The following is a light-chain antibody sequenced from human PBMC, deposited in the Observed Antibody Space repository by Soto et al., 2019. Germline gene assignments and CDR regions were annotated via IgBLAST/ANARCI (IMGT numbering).Light chain of an antibody. CDR2: EVS. J-gene: IGLJ1*01. CDR3: FSYTSSTAYV. V-gene: IGLV2-14*01. CDR1: SSDVGAYDY. Sequence: QSVLTQPPSASGSPGQSVAMSCTWTSSDVGAYDYVAWYQQHPGKAPKLMIYEVSNRTSGISNRFSASKSGNTASLTISGLQAEDEADYYCFSYTSSTAYVFGTGTKVTVL.